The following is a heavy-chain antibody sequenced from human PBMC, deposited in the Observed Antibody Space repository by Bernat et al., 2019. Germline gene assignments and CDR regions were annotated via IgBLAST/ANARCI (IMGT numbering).Heavy chain of an antibody. CDR2: INSDGSST. Sequence: EVQLVESGGGLVQPGGSLRLSCAASGFTFSSYWMHWVRQAPGKGLVWVSRINSDGSSTSYADSVKGRFTISRDNAKNTRYLQMNRLRAEDTAVYYCAREGDTGGVYYYYGMDVWGQGTTVTVSS. V-gene: IGHV3-74*01. CDR3: AREGDTGGVYYYYGMDV. J-gene: IGHJ6*02. D-gene: IGHD5-18*01. CDR1: GFTFSSYW.